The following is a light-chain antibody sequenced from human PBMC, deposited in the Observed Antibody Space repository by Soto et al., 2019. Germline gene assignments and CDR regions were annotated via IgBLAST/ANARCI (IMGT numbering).Light chain of an antibody. V-gene: IGKV3-20*01. J-gene: IGKJ2*01. CDR2: NAL. CDR3: HQDADAPLT. Sequence: EMVLRHSPATLSLSTGERATLSCRASQSVSSYLAWFQQKPGQAPKLLIYNALVRATGIPDRFSGSGSGTDFTLTISRLGPEDFAVYYCHQDADAPLTLGQGTKVDI. CDR1: QSVSSY.